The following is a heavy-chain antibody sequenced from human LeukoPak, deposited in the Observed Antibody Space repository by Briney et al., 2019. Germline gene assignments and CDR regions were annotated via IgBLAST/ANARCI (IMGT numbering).Heavy chain of an antibody. Sequence: SETLSLTCTVSGGSISSYYWSWIRQPPGKGLEWIGYIYCSGSTDYNPSLKSRVTISVDTSKNQFSLKLSSVTAADTAVYYCARSDCSSTSCPGRGMDVWGKGTTVTVSS. J-gene: IGHJ6*03. CDR1: GGSISSYY. CDR3: ARSDCSSTSCPGRGMDV. CDR2: IYCSGST. D-gene: IGHD2-2*01. V-gene: IGHV4-59*01.